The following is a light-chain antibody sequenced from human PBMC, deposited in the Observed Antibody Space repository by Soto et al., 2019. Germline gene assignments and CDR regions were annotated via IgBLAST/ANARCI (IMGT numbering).Light chain of an antibody. Sequence: EIVLTQSPGTLSLSPGERATLSCRASQTVSSSYLAWYQQKPGQAPRLLIYAASSRATGIPDRFSGSGSGTDFTLTIGRLEPEDFVVYYCQQYGSSPYTFGQGTKLEIK. CDR1: QTVSSSY. V-gene: IGKV3-20*01. J-gene: IGKJ2*01. CDR3: QQYGSSPYT. CDR2: AAS.